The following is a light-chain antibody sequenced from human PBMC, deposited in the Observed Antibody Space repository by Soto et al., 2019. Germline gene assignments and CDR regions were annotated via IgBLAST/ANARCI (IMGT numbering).Light chain of an antibody. CDR2: SDN. CDR3: AAWDVSLVV. J-gene: IGLJ2*01. V-gene: IGLV1-44*01. CDR1: SSNIGTNT. Sequence: QSVLTQPPSASGTPGQTVTISCSGSSSNIGTNTVIWYQQLPGAAPKLLIYSDNQRPSGVPDRFSGSKSGTSASLAIRWLQSEDEADYYCAAWDVSLVVFGGGTKLTVL.